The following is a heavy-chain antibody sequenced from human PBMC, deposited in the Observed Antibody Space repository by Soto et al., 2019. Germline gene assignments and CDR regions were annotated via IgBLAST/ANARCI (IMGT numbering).Heavy chain of an antibody. CDR3: ASHGFGPLHGLVDV. J-gene: IGHJ6*02. D-gene: IGHD3-10*01. CDR1: GGSITNYY. Sequence: QVQLQESGPWLVKPSETLSLTCTVSGGSITNYYCSWFRQPPGKGLEWIGYINYDGYSAYNLSLRRRVTLSMDASKTQLSMMLESVTATDTAVYYCASHGFGPLHGLVDVWGPGTTVIVSS. V-gene: IGHV4-59*08. CDR2: INYDGYS.